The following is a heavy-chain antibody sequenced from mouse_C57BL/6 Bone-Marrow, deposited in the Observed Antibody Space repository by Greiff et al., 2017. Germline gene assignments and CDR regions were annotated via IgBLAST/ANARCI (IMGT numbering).Heavy chain of an antibody. CDR1: GYTFTSYW. J-gene: IGHJ2*01. V-gene: IGHV1-59*01. Sequence: QVQLQQPGAELVRPGTSVKLSCKASGYTFTSYWMHWVKQRPGQGLEWIGVIDPSDSYTNYNQKFKGKATLTVDTSSSTAYMQLSSLTSEDSAVYDCARAGPGYYFDYWGQGTTLTVSS. CDR3: ARAGPGYYFDY. CDR2: IDPSDSYT.